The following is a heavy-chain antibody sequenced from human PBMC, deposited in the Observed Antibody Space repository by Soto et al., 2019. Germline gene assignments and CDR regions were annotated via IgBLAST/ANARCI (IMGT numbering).Heavy chain of an antibody. V-gene: IGHV3-33*01. CDR3: ASEHCSGGSCYYYGMDV. D-gene: IGHD2-15*01. CDR2: IWYDGSNK. Sequence: QVQLVESGGGVVQPGRSLRLSCAASGFTFSSYGMHWVRQAPGKGLEWVAVIWYDGSNKYYADSVKGRFTISRDNSKNTLYLQMNSLRAEDTAVYYCASEHCSGGSCYYYGMDVWGQGTTVTVSS. J-gene: IGHJ6*02. CDR1: GFTFSSYG.